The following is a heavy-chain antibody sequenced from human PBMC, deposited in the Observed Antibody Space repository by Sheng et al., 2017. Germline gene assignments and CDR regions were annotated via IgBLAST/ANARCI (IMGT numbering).Heavy chain of an antibody. CDR1: GGNFINSA. CDR2: IIPMSGTA. Sequence: QVQLVQSGAEVKKPASSVKVSCKASGGNFINSAFNWVRQAPGQGLEWMGGIIPMSGTANYAQKFQGRVTIIADESTTAYMELSSLRSEDTAVYYCARGGDSSGYYYDFDYWGQGTLVTVSS. J-gene: IGHJ4*02. D-gene: IGHD3-22*01. V-gene: IGHV1-69*13. CDR3: ARGGDSSGYYYDFDY.